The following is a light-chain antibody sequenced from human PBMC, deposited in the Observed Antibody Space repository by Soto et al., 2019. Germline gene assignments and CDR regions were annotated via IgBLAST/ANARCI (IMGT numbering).Light chain of an antibody. J-gene: IGKJ5*01. CDR3: HQRQYWPPIT. CDR2: DAS. V-gene: IGKV3-11*01. Sequence: EIVLTQSPATLSLSPGQRATLSCRASQSASSYLAWYQQKPGQAPRLLIYDASNRATGIPARFSGSGSGTDFTLTISSLEPEDFAVYYCHQRQYWPPITFGQGTRLEIK. CDR1: QSASSY.